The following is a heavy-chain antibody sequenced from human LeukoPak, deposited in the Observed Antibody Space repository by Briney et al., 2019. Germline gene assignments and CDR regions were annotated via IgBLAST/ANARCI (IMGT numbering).Heavy chain of an antibody. J-gene: IGHJ4*02. CDR3: AREEDYYDSSGYYDY. Sequence: PSQTLSLTCTVSGGSISSGGYYWSWIRQHPGKGLEWIGYIYYSGSTYYNPSLKSRVTISVDTSKNQFSLKLSSVTAADMAVYYCAREEDYYDSSGYYDYWGQGTLVTVSS. CDR2: IYYSGST. CDR1: GGSISSGGYY. D-gene: IGHD3-22*01. V-gene: IGHV4-31*03.